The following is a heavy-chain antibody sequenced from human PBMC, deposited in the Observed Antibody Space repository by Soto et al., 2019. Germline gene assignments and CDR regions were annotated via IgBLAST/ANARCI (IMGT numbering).Heavy chain of an antibody. CDR1: GFICSNYD. V-gene: IGHV3-23*01. CDR2: ILVDGRT. J-gene: IGHJ3*02. D-gene: IGHD3-16*01. CDR3: AKAPARGGGALGI. Sequence: QPGGSLRLSCAASGFICSNYDMSWVRQAPGKGLEWVSTILVDGRTFYVDSVKGRFTISRDNSKNTVYLQMNSLTAGDTALYYCAKAPARGGGALGICGQGTMVTVSS.